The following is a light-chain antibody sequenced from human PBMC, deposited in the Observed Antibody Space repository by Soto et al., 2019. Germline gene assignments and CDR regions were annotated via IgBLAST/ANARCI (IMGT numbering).Light chain of an antibody. CDR2: EVS. Sequence: QSVLTQPASVSGSPGQSITISCTGTSSDIGAYNHVSWYQHHPGKVPRLMIYEVSNRPSGVSNRFSGSKSGNTASLTISGLQAEDEGDYYCHSFTTSTTRLFGGGTKLTVL. J-gene: IGLJ3*02. CDR1: SSDIGAYNH. CDR3: HSFTTSTTRL. V-gene: IGLV2-14*01.